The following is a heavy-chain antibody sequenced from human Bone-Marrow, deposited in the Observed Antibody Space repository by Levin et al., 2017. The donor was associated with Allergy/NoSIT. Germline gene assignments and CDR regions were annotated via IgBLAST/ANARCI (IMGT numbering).Heavy chain of an antibody. CDR3: AKGRGVRVVTALGH. Sequence: PGGSLRLSCAASGFTFSSYGMHWVRQAPGKGLEWVAVISYDGSNKYYADSVKGRFTISRDNSKNTLYLQMNSLRAEDTAVYYCAKGRGVRVVTALGHWGQGTLVTVSS. V-gene: IGHV3-30*18. D-gene: IGHD2-21*02. CDR1: GFTFSSYG. J-gene: IGHJ4*02. CDR2: ISYDGSNK.